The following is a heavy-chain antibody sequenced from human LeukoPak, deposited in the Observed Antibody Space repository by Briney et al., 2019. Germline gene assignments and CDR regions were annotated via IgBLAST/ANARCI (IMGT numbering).Heavy chain of an antibody. CDR1: GFALKSYS. Sequence: GGSLRLSCAGSGFALKSYSLTWVRQAPGKGLEWVSSISSTSAYIHYTDSVKGRFTISRDNVDNVVYLEMNSLGAEDTATYYCARVAVSGPTGWFDSWGQGTLVIVSS. D-gene: IGHD2-8*02. CDR3: ARVAVSGPTGWFDS. J-gene: IGHJ5*01. V-gene: IGHV3-21*01. CDR2: ISSTSAYI.